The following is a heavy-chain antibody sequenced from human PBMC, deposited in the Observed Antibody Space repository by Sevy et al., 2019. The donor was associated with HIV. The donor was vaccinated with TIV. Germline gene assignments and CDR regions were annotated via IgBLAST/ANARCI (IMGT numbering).Heavy chain of an antibody. V-gene: IGHV3-33*03. Sequence: GGSLRLSCSASGFTFRSFSMHWVRQAPGKGLEWVAAIWYDGRTKQYADSVKGRFTISRDNSKNMLNLEMNSLRAEDKALYFCGPSSGRVIGPTAGVRSWGQGTGGTVS. D-gene: IGHD3-10*01. CDR1: GFTFRSFS. J-gene: IGHJ6*01. CDR2: IWYDGRTK. CDR3: GPSSGRVIGPTAGVRS.